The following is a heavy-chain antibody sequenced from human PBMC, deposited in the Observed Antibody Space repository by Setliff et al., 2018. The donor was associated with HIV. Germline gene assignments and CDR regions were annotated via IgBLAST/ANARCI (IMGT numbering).Heavy chain of an antibody. CDR1: GGSISSGSYY. V-gene: IGHV4-61*09. CDR3: ARGGYCSATSCYPFDY. J-gene: IGHJ4*02. D-gene: IGHD2-2*01. Sequence: SETLSLTCTVSGGSISSGSYYWSWIRQPAGKGLEWIGHIYTSGSTNHNPSLKSRVTISVDTSENDFSLKLTSVTAADTAVYYCARGGYCSATSCYPFDYWGQGTLVTSPQ. CDR2: IYTSGST.